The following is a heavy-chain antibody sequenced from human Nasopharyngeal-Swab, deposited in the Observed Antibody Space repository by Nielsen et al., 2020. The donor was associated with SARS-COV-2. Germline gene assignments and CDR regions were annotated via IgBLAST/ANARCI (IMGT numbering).Heavy chain of an antibody. J-gene: IGHJ3*02. V-gene: IGHV3-7*01. Sequence: GESLKLSCAASRFTFSDYWMSWVRQAPGKGLEWVANIKQDGSEIYYADSVKGRFTISRDNARNSLYLQMRSLRAEDTAVYHCARHGADCSRTSCYRRHGFDIWGQGTMVTVSS. D-gene: IGHD2-2*02. CDR1: RFTFSDYW. CDR3: ARHGADCSRTSCYRRHGFDI. CDR2: IKQDGSEI.